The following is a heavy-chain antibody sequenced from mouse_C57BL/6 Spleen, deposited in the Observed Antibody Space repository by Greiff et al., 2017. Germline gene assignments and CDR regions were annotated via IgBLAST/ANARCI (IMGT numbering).Heavy chain of an antibody. J-gene: IGHJ4*01. CDR3: ARGGSDYAMDY. Sequence: QVQLQQSGAELVRPGASVKLSCKASGYTFTDYYINWVKQRPGQGLEWIARIYPGSGNTDYNEKFKGKATLTAEKSSSTAYMQLSSLTSEDSAVYFCARGGSDYAMDYWGQGTSVTVSS. CDR1: GYTFTDYY. V-gene: IGHV1-76*01. CDR2: IYPGSGNT.